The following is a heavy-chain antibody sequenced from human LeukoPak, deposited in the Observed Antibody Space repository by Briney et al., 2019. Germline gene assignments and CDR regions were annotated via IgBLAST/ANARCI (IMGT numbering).Heavy chain of an antibody. D-gene: IGHD2-15*01. Sequence: PGGSLRLSCTASGFALSTYWMSWVRQAPGKGLEWLANIKQDGSEKYYIDSVKGRFTISRDNAKNSLYLQLNSLRAEDTAVYSCARAGYSAAFDIWGRGTMVTVSS. V-gene: IGHV3-7*01. CDR3: ARAGYSAAFDI. CDR1: GFALSTYW. CDR2: IKQDGSEK. J-gene: IGHJ3*02.